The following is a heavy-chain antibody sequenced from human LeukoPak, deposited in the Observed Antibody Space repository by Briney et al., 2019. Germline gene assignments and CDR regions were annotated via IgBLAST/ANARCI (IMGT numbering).Heavy chain of an antibody. D-gene: IGHD4-17*01. V-gene: IGHV3-20*04. CDR1: GFTFDDYG. Sequence: GGSLRLSCAASGFTFDDYGIHWVRKAPGNGLEWVSGINWNGGHTNYADSVKGRFTISRDNAKNSLYLQMNSLRAEDTALYYCARVPPDDYGDYYYFDYWGQGTLVTVSS. CDR3: ARVPPDDYGDYYYFDY. CDR2: INWNGGHT. J-gene: IGHJ4*02.